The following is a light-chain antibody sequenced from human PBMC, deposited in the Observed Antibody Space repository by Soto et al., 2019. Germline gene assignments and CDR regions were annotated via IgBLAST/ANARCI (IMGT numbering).Light chain of an antibody. V-gene: IGLV2-14*01. CDR2: EVY. CDR1: SSGGYNF. Sequence: QSALTQPASVSGSPGQSVTISCTGISSGGYNFVSWYQRHPGKAPKLMIYEVYNRPSGISDRFSGSRSGNTASLTISGLQPEDEADYYCNSYTSASTYVFGTGTKLTVL. J-gene: IGLJ1*01. CDR3: NSYTSASTYV.